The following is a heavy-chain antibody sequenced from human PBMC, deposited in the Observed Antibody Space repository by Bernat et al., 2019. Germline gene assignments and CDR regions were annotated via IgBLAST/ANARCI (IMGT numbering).Heavy chain of an antibody. D-gene: IGHD6-6*01. J-gene: IGHJ4*02. Sequence: VQLVESGGGVVQPGRSLRLSCAASGLTFSSFWMHWVRQAPGKGLVWVSRVNGDGSSTSYADSVKGRFTISRDNAKNTLYLQMNSLRAEDTAVYYCAKAEYSSSSRHFDYWGQGTLVTVSS. CDR3: AKAEYSSSSRHFDY. CDR1: GLTFSSFW. V-gene: IGHV3-74*02. CDR2: VNGDGSST.